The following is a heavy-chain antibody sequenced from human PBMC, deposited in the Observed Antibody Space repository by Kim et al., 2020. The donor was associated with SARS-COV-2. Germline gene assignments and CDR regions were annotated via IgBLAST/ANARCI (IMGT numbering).Heavy chain of an antibody. Sequence: GGSLRLSCAASGFTFSRTWMYWVRQAPGKGLVWISRINTDGSSITYADSVKGRFTISRDNAKNTLHLQMNTLTAEDTAVYYCAKVGVDWYFDRWGRGTLVTVSS. V-gene: IGHV3-74*03. CDR1: GFTFSRTW. CDR2: INTDGSSI. D-gene: IGHD3-16*01. CDR3: AKVGVDWYFDR. J-gene: IGHJ2*01.